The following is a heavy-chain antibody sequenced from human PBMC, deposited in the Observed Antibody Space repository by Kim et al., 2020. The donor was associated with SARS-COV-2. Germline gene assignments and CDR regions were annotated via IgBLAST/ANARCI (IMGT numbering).Heavy chain of an antibody. D-gene: IGHD6-13*01. Sequence: GGSLRLSCSASGFTFSSYAMHWVRQAPGKGLEYVSAISSNGGSTYYADSVKGRFTISRDNSKNTLYLQMSSLRAEDTAVYYCGNTQGAAVHDYWGQGTLVTVSS. J-gene: IGHJ4*02. CDR1: GFTFSSYA. CDR2: ISSNGGST. V-gene: IGHV3-64D*09. CDR3: GNTQGAAVHDY.